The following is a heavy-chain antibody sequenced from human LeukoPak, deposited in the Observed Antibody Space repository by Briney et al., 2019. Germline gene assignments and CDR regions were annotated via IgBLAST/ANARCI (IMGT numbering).Heavy chain of an antibody. J-gene: IGHJ6*02. CDR2: IYYSGST. Sequence: SETLSLTCTVSGGSISSYYWSWIRQPPGKGLEWIGYIYYSGSTNYNPSLKSRVTISVDTSKNQFSLKLSSVTAADTAVSYCARAGAYYDILTGYQTLTYYYGMDVWGQGTTVTVSS. CDR1: GGSISSYY. D-gene: IGHD3-9*01. CDR3: ARAGAYYDILTGYQTLTYYYGMDV. V-gene: IGHV4-59*01.